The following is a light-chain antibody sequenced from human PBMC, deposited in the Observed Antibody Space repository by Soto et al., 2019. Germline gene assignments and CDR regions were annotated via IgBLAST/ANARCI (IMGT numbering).Light chain of an antibody. CDR2: DNN. Sequence: QAVVTQPPSVSAAPGQRVTISCSGSSSNIGKNDVSWYQQFPGTTPQLLIYDNNKRPSGIPDRFSGSKSGTSATLGITGLQTGDEADYYCGTWDSRLSAVIFGGGTKLTVL. V-gene: IGLV1-51*01. CDR3: GTWDSRLSAVI. J-gene: IGLJ2*01. CDR1: SSNIGKND.